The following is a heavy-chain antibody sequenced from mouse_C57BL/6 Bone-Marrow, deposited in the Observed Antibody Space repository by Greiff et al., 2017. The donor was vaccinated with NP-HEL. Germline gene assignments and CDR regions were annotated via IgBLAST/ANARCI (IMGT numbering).Heavy chain of an antibody. V-gene: IGHV5-4*01. CDR1: GFTFSSYA. J-gene: IGHJ4*01. CDR2: ISDGGSYT. Sequence: DVMLVESGGGLVKPGGSLKPSCAASGFTFSSYAMSWVRQTPEKRLEWVATISDGGSYTYYPDNVKGRFTISRDNAKNNLYLQMSHLKSEDTAMYYCARDPLLRLDAMDYWGQGTSVTVSS. CDR3: ARDPLLRLDAMDY. D-gene: IGHD2-12*01.